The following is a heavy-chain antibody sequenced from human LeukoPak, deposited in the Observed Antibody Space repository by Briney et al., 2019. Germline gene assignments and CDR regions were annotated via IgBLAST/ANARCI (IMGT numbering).Heavy chain of an antibody. V-gene: IGHV4-59*01. CDR2: IYYSGST. D-gene: IGHD6-19*01. Sequence: SETLSLTCTASGGSISSYYWSWIRQPPGKGLEWIGYIYYSGSTNYNPTLKTRVTISVDTSKNQFSLKLSSVTAADTAVSYCARGAHSSGWLSFDYWGQGTLVTVSS. CDR1: GGSISSYY. CDR3: ARGAHSSGWLSFDY. J-gene: IGHJ4*02.